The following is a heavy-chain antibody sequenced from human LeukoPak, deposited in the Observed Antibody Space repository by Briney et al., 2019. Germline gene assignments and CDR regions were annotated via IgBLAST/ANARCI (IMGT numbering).Heavy chain of an antibody. J-gene: IGHJ4*02. CDR2: INHSGST. Sequence: SETLSLTCAVYGGSFSGYYWSWIRQPPGKGLEWIGEINHSGSTNYNPSLKSRVTIPVDTSKNQFSLKLSSVTAADTAVYYCARASTRVAARLGDYWGQGTLVTVSS. CDR3: ARASTRVAARLGDY. D-gene: IGHD6-6*01. CDR1: GGSFSGYY. V-gene: IGHV4-34*01.